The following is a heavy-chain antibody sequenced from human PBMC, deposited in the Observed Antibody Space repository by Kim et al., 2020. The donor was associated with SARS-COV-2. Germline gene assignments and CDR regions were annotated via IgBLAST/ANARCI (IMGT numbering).Heavy chain of an antibody. CDR1: GFTFSSYG. J-gene: IGHJ5*02. CDR2: ISYDGSNK. CDR3: ASRYCSSTSCLRPFDP. D-gene: IGHD2-2*01. Sequence: GGSLRLSCAASGFTFSSYGMHWVRQAPGKGLEWVAVISYDGSNKYYADSVKGRFTISRDNSKNTLYLQMNSLRAEDTAVYYCASRYCSSTSCLRPFDPWGQGTLVTVSS. V-gene: IGHV3-30*03.